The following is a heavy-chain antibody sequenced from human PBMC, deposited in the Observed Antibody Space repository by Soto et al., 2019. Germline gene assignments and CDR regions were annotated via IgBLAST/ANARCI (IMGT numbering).Heavy chain of an antibody. CDR1: GGTFSSYT. CDR3: ARSPPYSSNRLDY. CDR2: IIPILGIA. Sequence: QVQLVQSGAEVKQPGSSVKVSCKASGGTFSSYTIRWVRQAPGHGLEWMGRIIPILGIANYAQKFQGRVTITADKSTSTAYMELSSLRSEDTAVYYCARSPPYSSNRLDYWGQGTLVTVSS. V-gene: IGHV1-69*02. J-gene: IGHJ4*02. D-gene: IGHD6-13*01.